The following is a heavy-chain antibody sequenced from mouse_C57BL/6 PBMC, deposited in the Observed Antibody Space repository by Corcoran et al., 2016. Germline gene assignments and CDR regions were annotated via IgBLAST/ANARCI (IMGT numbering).Heavy chain of an antibody. V-gene: IGHV9-3*01. D-gene: IGHD2-1*01. J-gene: IGHJ4*01. CDR3: ARRFYGNYGDYAMDY. CDR2: INTYSGVP. CDR1: GYTFTTYG. Sequence: QIQLVQSGPELKKPGETVKITSKASGYTFTTYGMSWVKQAPGKGLKWMGWINTYSGVPTYADDFKGRFAFSLETSASTAYLQINNLKNEDTATYFCARRFYGNYGDYAMDYWGQGTSVTVSS.